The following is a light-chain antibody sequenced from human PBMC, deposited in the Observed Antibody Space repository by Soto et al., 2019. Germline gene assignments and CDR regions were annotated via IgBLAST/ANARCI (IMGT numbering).Light chain of an antibody. Sequence: DLQITQSPSTLSASVGDRVNITCRASQDINRWLAWYQQKPGKAPKTLIYNDDTLERGGPSSFSGSGYGTEFILTISSLQPDDFATYYCQQLSLYCAVGQGTKVDI. CDR1: QDINRW. CDR3: QQLSLYCA. J-gene: IGKJ1*01. CDR2: NDD. V-gene: IGKV1-5*01.